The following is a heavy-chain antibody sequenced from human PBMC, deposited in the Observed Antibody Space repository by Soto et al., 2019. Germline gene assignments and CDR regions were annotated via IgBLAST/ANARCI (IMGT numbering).Heavy chain of an antibody. CDR2: MNPNSDNT. V-gene: IGHV1-8*01. D-gene: IGHD2-21*01. CDR3: ARGVEIYYYYGMDV. J-gene: IGHJ6*02. CDR1: GYTFTSYD. Sequence: QVQLVQSGAEVKKPGASVKVSCKASGYTFTSYDINWVRQATGQGLEWMGWMNPNSDNTGYAQKFQGRVTMTRNTSISTAYMELSSLRSEDTAVYYCARGVEIYYYYGMDVWGQGTTVTVSS.